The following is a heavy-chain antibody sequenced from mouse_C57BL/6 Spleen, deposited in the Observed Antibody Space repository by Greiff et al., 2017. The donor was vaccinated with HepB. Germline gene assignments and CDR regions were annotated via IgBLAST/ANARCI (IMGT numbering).Heavy chain of an antibody. CDR3: VRDLYYYGSSYGYYAMDY. CDR1: GFTFNTYA. J-gene: IGHJ4*01. Sequence: EVMLVESGGGLVQPKGSLKLSCAASGFTFNTYAMHWVRQAPGKGLEWVARIRSKSSNYATYYADSVKDRFTISRDDSQSMLYLQMNNLKTEDTAMYYCVRDLYYYGSSYGYYAMDYWGQGTSVTVSS. V-gene: IGHV10-3*01. D-gene: IGHD1-1*01. CDR2: IRSKSSNYAT.